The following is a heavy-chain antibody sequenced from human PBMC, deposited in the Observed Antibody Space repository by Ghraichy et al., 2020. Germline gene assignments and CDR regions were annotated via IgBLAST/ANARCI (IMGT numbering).Heavy chain of an antibody. CDR3: ARVGGVTNSYQYYGMDV. CDR2: KDHSGST. Sequence: SETLSLTCAVSGHYINSGYNWGWIRQPPGKGLEWIGSKDHSGSTYYNPSLKSRVTISVDTSKKQFSLELSSVTAADTAVYYCARVGGVTNSYQYYGMDVWGQGTTVTVSS. V-gene: IGHV4-38-2*01. CDR1: GHYINSGYN. D-gene: IGHD2-21*02. J-gene: IGHJ6*02.